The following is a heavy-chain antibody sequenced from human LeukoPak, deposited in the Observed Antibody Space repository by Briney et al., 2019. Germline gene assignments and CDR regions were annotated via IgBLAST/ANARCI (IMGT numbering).Heavy chain of an antibody. D-gene: IGHD3-9*01. CDR1: GFTFSNYG. V-gene: IGHV3-33*01. CDR3: ARDGGHYDILTGYFDY. J-gene: IGHJ4*02. CDR2: IWYDGSNK. Sequence: GGSLRLSCAASGFTFSNYGIHWVRQAPGKGLEWVAVIWYDGSNKYYADSVKGRFTISRDNSKNTLYLQMNSLRAEDTAVYYCARDGGHYDILTGYFDYWGQGTLVTVSS.